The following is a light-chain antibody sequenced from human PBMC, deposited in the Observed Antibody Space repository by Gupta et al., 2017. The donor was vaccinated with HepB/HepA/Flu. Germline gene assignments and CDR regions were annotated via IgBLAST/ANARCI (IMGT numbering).Light chain of an antibody. J-gene: IGKJ3*01. CDR1: QDISNY. V-gene: IGKV1-33*01. Sequence: DIQMTQSPSSLSASVGDRVTITCQASQDISNYLNWYQQKPGKAPKLLIYDASKLETGVPSRFSGSGSGTDFTFTSSSRQPEDIATYYCQQDDNLLTFGPGTKVDIK. CDR3: QQDDNLLT. CDR2: DAS.